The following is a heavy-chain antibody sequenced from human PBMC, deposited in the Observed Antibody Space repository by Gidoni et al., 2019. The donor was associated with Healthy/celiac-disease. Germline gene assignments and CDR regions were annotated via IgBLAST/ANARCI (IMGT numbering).Heavy chain of an antibody. J-gene: IGHJ6*02. D-gene: IGHD6-19*01. Sequence: QVQLVQSGAEVKKPGASVKVSCKASGYTFTGYYMHWVRQAPGQGLEWMGWINPNSGGTNDAQKFQGRVTMTRDTSISTAYMELSRLRSDDTAVYYCAREKGIAVAGEIYYYGMDVWGQGTTVTVSS. CDR3: AREKGIAVAGEIYYYGMDV. CDR2: INPNSGGT. V-gene: IGHV1-2*02. CDR1: GYTFTGYY.